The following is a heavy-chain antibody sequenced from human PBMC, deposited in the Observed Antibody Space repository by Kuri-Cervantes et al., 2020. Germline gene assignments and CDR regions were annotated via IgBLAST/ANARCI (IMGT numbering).Heavy chain of an antibody. CDR2: IYYSGST. J-gene: IGHJ4*02. V-gene: IGHV4-59*04. D-gene: IGHD6-13*01. Sequence: ESLKISCTVSGGSISSYYWSWIRQPPGKGLEWIGYIYYSGSTYYNPSLKSRVTISVDTSKNQFSLKLSSVTAADTAVYYCARPSSWYYFDYWGQGTLVTVSS. CDR1: GGSISSYY. CDR3: ARPSSWYYFDY.